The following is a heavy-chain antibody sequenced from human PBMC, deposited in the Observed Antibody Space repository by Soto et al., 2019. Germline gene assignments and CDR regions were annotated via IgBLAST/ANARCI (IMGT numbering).Heavy chain of an antibody. V-gene: IGHV3-23*01. CDR2: ISGSGGST. Sequence: EVQLLESGGGLVQPGGSLRLSCAASGFTFSSYAMSWVRQAPGKGLEWVSAISGSGGSTYYADSVKGRFTISRDNSKNTLYLQMNSLRAEDTAVYYCAKDLNRVGATQIHWYFGLWGRGTLVTVSS. J-gene: IGHJ2*01. D-gene: IGHD1-26*01. CDR3: AKDLNRVGATQIHWYFGL. CDR1: GFTFSSYA.